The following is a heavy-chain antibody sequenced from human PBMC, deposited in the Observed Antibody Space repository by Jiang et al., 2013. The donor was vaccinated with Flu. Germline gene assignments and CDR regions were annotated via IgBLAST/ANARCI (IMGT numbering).Heavy chain of an antibody. D-gene: IGHD6-13*01. CDR2: INSDGSDT. V-gene: IGHV3-74*01. J-gene: IGHJ4*02. CDR1: GFTFSTYW. CDR3: AREDYTNSWYKDY. Sequence: VQLVESGGGGVQPGGSLRLSCAASGFTFSTYWMHWVRQVPGKGLVWVSRINSDGSDTTYADSVKGRFTISRDNAKNTLYLQMNSLRAEDTAVYYCAREDYTNSWYKDYWGQGTLVTVSS.